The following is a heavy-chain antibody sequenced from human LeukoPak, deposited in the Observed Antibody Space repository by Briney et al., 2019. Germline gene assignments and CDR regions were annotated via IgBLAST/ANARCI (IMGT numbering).Heavy chain of an antibody. CDR1: GFTFGNHA. D-gene: IGHD6-19*01. Sequence: PGGSLRLSCSASGFTFGNHAMYWVRQAPGKGLEYVSAISSTGGSTYYSDSVKGRFTISRDNSKNTLYLQMSSLRAEDTAVYYCVKDPRGSGLRAYFEYWGRGTLVAVSS. CDR2: ISSTGGST. V-gene: IGHV3-64D*09. CDR3: VKDPRGSGLRAYFEY. J-gene: IGHJ4*02.